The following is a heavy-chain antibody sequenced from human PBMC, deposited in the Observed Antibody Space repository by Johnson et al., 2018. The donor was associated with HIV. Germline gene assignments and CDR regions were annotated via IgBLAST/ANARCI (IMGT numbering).Heavy chain of an antibody. D-gene: IGHD7-27*01. CDR3: ARVKAYGNWGSRKGGRESRAAFDT. Sequence: EVQLVESGGGLVQPGGSLRLSCAASGFTFSSYWMSWVRQAPGKGLEWVANIKQDGSEKYYVDSVKGRFTISRDNAKNSLYLQMNSLRAEDTAVYYCARVKAYGNWGSRKGGRESRAAFDTWGQGTMVTVSS. CDR2: IKQDGSEK. V-gene: IGHV3-7*01. J-gene: IGHJ3*02. CDR1: GFTFSSYW.